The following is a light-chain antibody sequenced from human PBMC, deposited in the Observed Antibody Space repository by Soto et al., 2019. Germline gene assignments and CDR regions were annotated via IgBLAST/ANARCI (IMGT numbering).Light chain of an antibody. CDR2: GAS. J-gene: IGKJ1*01. Sequence: EIVLTQSPATLSLSPGERATLSCRASQSVSSYLAWYQQKPGQAPRLLIYGASSRATGIPDRFSGSGSGTEFTLTISRLEPEDFAVYYCQQYGGSPRTFGQGTKVDNK. CDR3: QQYGGSPRT. CDR1: QSVSSY. V-gene: IGKV3-20*01.